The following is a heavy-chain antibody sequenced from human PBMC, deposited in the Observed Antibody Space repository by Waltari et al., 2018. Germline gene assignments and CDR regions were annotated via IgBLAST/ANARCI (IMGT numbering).Heavy chain of an antibody. D-gene: IGHD3-22*01. CDR1: GFSLSNARMG. CDR3: AWVTYYYDSSGYPRYYYGMDV. J-gene: IGHJ6*02. CDR2: IFSNDEK. V-gene: IGHV2-26*04. Sequence: QVTLKESGPVLVKPTETLTLTCTVSGFSLSNARMGVSWIRQPPGKALEWLAHIFSNDEKSYSTSLKSRLTIAKDTSKSQVVLTMTNMDPLDTATYYCAWVTYYYDSSGYPRYYYGMDVWGQGTTVTVSS.